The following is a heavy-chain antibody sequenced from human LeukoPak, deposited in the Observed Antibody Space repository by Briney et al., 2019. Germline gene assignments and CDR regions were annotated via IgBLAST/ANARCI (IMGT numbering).Heavy chain of an antibody. CDR3: AREEDGGYFDY. Sequence: ASVKVSCKASGYTFTSYYIHWVRQAPGQGLEWMGIINPSGGNPNYARKFQGRVTMTRDTSTSTVYMELSSLRSEDTAMYYCAREEDGGYFDYWGQGTVVTVSS. D-gene: IGHD2-15*01. CDR1: GYTFTSYY. J-gene: IGHJ4*02. CDR2: INPSGGNP. V-gene: IGHV1-46*01.